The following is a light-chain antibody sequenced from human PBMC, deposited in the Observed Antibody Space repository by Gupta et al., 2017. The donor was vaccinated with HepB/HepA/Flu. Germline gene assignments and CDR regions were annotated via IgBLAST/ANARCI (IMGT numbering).Light chain of an antibody. CDR2: GAS. CDR1: QSVSSN. Sequence: EIVMTQSPATLSVSPGERATPSCRASQSVSSNLAWYQQKPGQAPRLLIYGASNRATGIPARFSGSGSGTDFTLTISSLESEDFAVYYCQQYNNWPPLTFGGGTKVEIK. CDR3: QQYNNWPPLT. J-gene: IGKJ4*01. V-gene: IGKV3-15*01.